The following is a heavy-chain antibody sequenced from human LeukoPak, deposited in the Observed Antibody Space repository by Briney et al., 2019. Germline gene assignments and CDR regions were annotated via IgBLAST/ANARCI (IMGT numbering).Heavy chain of an antibody. V-gene: IGHV3-21*06. CDR2: ISSSSSYI. J-gene: IGHJ4*02. Sequence: GGSLRLSCAASGFTFSSYMMNWVRQAPGKGLEWVSCISSSSSYISYADSVKGRLTISRDNAKNSLYLQMNSLRAEDTAVYYCARNGVGVAGTVDYWGQGALVTVSS. CDR3: ARNGVGVAGTVDY. D-gene: IGHD6-19*01. CDR1: GFTFSSYM.